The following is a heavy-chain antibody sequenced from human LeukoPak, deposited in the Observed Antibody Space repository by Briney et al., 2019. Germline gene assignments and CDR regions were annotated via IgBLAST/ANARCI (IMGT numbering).Heavy chain of an antibody. CDR3: ARQASSGWNNWFDP. J-gene: IGHJ5*02. CDR2: INHSGST. V-gene: IGHV4-34*01. Sequence: SETLSLTCAVYGGSFSGYYWSWIRQPPGKGLEWIGEINHSGSTNYNPSLKSRVTISVDTSKNQFSLKLSSVTAADTAVYYCARQASSGWNNWFDPWGQGTLVTVSS. CDR1: GGSFSGYY. D-gene: IGHD6-19*01.